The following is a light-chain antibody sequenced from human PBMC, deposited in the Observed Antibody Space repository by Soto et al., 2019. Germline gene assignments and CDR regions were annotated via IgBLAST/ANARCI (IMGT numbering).Light chain of an antibody. J-gene: IGKJ1*01. Sequence: AIQMTQSPSSLSASVGDRVTITCRASQCIRNDLGWYQQKPGKAPKLLIYAASSLQSGVPSRFSGSGSGTDFTLTISSLQSEYFATYYCLQYYNGPWPFGQGTKVEIK. V-gene: IGKV1-6*01. CDR1: QCIRND. CDR3: LQYYNGPWP. CDR2: AAS.